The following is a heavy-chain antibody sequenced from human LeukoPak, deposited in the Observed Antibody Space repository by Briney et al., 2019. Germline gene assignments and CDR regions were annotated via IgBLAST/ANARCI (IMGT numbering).Heavy chain of an antibody. J-gene: IGHJ3*02. CDR2: IYYSGST. CDR3: ARVRASYYDSSDHPKAFDI. Sequence: PQTLSLTCTVSGGSISSGGYYWSWIRQHPGKGLEWIGYIYYSGSTYYNPSLKSRVTISVDTSKNQFSLKLSSVTAADTAVYYCARVRASYYDSSDHPKAFDIWGQGTMVTVSS. D-gene: IGHD3-22*01. CDR1: GGSISSGGYY. V-gene: IGHV4-31*03.